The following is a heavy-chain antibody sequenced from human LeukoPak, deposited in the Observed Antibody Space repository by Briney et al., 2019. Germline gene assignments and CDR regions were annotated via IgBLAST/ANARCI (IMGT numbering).Heavy chain of an antibody. CDR2: IYYSGST. J-gene: IGHJ3*02. V-gene: IGHV4-39*07. Sequence: SETLSLTCTVSGGSISSSSYYWGWIRQPPGKGLEWIGSIYYSGSTYYNPSLKSRVTISVDTSKNQFSLKLSSVTAADTAVYYCARYSSSSSAFDIWGQGTMVTVSS. CDR3: ARYSSSSSAFDI. CDR1: GGSISSSSYY. D-gene: IGHD6-6*01.